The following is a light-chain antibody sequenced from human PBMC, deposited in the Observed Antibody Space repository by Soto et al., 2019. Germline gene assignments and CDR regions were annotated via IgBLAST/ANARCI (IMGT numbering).Light chain of an antibody. V-gene: IGKV3-20*01. CDR1: QSVSSYY. Sequence: EIVLTQSPGTLSLSPGERATLSCRASQSVSSYYLGWYQQRPGQAPRLLIYDASNRATGIPARFSGSGSGTDLTLTITPLEPDDFVVYFCQQYDSSPITFGQGTRLEIK. J-gene: IGKJ5*01. CDR3: QQYDSSPIT. CDR2: DAS.